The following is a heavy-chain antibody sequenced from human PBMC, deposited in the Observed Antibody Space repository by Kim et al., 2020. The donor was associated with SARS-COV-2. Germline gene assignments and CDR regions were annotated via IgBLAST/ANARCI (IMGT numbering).Heavy chain of an antibody. V-gene: IGHV4-61*02. CDR2: IYTSGST. CDR1: GGSIGSGSYY. D-gene: IGHD2-15*01. CDR3: ARDGRYCSGGSCYIYFQH. Sequence: SETLSLTCTVSGGSIGSGSYYWSWIRQPAGKGLEWIGRIYTSGSTNYNPSLKSRVTISVDTSKNQFSLKLSSVTAADTAVYYCARDGRYCSGGSCYIYFQHWGQGTLVTVSS. J-gene: IGHJ1*01.